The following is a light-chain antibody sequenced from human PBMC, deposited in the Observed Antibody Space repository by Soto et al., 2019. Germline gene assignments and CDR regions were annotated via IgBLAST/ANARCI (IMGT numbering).Light chain of an antibody. J-gene: IGLJ2*01. CDR2: EVS. Sequence: LTQPTSVSGSPGQSITISCTGTSSDVGGYNYVSWYQQHPGKVPKVMIFEVSNRPSGISHRFSGSKSGNTASLTISGLQAEDEADYYCSSYTTSGTLVFGGGTKLTVL. CDR1: SSDVGGYNY. CDR3: SSYTTSGTLV. V-gene: IGLV2-14*01.